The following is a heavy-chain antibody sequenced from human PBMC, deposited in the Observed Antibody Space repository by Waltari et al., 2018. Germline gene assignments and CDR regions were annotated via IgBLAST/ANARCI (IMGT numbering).Heavy chain of an antibody. J-gene: IGHJ3*02. CDR2: IKHSGST. Sequence: QVQLQESGPGLVKPSETLSLTCAVSGYSISSGYYWSWIRQPPGKGLEWIGEIKHSGSTNYNPSLKGRVTISVDTSKNQFSLKLSSVTAADTAVYYCARVGLYSSSWYERVRAFDIWGQGTMVTVSS. D-gene: IGHD6-13*01. V-gene: IGHV4-38-2*01. CDR1: GYSISSGYY. CDR3: ARVGLYSSSWYERVRAFDI.